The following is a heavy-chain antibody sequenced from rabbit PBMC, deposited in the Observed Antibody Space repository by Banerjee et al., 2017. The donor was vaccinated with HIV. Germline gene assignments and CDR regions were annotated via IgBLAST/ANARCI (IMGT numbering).Heavy chain of an antibody. V-gene: IGHV1S45*01. Sequence: QEQLVESGGGLVKPGASLTLTCTASGFSFSSVYDMCWVRQAPGKGLEWIGCIYTGNDSTYYASWTKGRFTFTKTSSTTVTLQMTSLTAADTATYFCARDRNSSGWGLNLWGPGTLVTVS. CDR3: ARDRNSSGWGLNL. CDR1: GFSFSSVYD. D-gene: IGHD4-1*01. J-gene: IGHJ4*01. CDR2: IYTGNDST.